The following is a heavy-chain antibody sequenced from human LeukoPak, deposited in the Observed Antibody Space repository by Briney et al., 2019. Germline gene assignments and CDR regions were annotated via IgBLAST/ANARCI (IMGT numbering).Heavy chain of an antibody. Sequence: SGTLSLTCSVSGDSIRSSYWSWIRQAPGMGLECIGYIYISGDKIYNPSLKGRATLSLDTSNNQISLRLTSVTAADTAVYYCAKTARTFRSWGPGILVTVSS. J-gene: IGHJ5*02. CDR1: GDSIRSSY. CDR3: AKTARTFRS. V-gene: IGHV4-4*09. D-gene: IGHD1-7*01. CDR2: IYISGDK.